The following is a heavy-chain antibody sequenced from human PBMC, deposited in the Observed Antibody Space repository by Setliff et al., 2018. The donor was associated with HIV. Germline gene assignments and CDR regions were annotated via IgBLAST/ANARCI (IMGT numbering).Heavy chain of an antibody. D-gene: IGHD5-12*01. Sequence: LSLTCTVSGGSISSGSYYWSWIRQPAGKGLEWIGRIYTSGSTNYNPSLKSRVTISVDTSKNQFSLKLSSVTAADTAVYYCARSEMATITAHFDYWGQGTLVTVSS. J-gene: IGHJ4*02. CDR1: GGSISSGSYY. V-gene: IGHV4-61*02. CDR2: IYTSGST. CDR3: ARSEMATITAHFDY.